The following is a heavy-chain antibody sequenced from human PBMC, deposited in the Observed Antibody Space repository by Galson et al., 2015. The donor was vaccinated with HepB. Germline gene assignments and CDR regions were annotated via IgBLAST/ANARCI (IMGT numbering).Heavy chain of an antibody. D-gene: IGHD6-19*01. Sequence: SLRLSCAASGFTFSTSTMNWVRQAPGKGLEWVSYLSTTGTTIYYADSVKGRFTVSRDNAKNSLFLQMNSLRDEDTAVYYCARVRCVAGEYWFFDLWGQGTLVTVSS. CDR2: LSTTGTTI. CDR1: GFTFSTST. CDR3: ARVRCVAGEYWFFDL. J-gene: IGHJ2*01. V-gene: IGHV3-48*02.